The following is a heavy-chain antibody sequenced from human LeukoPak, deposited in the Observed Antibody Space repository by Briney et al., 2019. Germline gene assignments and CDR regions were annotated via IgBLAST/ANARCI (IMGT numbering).Heavy chain of an antibody. CDR3: ARHLGYTSGWYDY. V-gene: IGHV5-51*01. CDR1: GYGFNSYW. D-gene: IGHD6-19*01. J-gene: IGHJ4*02. Sequence: GESLKISCKGSGYGFNSYWIAWVRQMPGKGLEWMGIIYPGDSDTRYSPSFQGQVTISADKSISTAYLQWNSLKASDTAMYYRARHLGYTSGWYDYWGQGTLVTVSS. CDR2: IYPGDSDT.